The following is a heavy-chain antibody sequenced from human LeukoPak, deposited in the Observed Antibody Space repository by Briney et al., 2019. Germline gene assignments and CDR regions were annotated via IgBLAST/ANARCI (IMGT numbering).Heavy chain of an antibody. CDR2: ISSSGSTI. Sequence: GGSLRLSCAASGFTFSSYEMNWVRQAPGKGLEWVSYISSSGSTIYYADSVKGRFTISRDNAKNSLYLQMNSLRAEDTAVYYCARGKYSSGWYLGYFDYWGQGTLVTVSS. J-gene: IGHJ4*02. CDR3: ARGKYSSGWYLGYFDY. CDR1: GFTFSSYE. V-gene: IGHV3-48*03. D-gene: IGHD6-19*01.